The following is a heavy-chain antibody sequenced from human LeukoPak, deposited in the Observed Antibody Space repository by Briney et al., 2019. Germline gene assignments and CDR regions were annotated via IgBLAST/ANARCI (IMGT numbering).Heavy chain of an antibody. V-gene: IGHV3-30*04. CDR1: GFTFSSYA. CDR2: ISYDGSNK. Sequence: GRSLRPSCAASGFTFSSYAMHWVRQAPGKGMEWVAVISYDGSNKYYADSVKGRFTISRDNSKNTLYLQMNSLRAEDTAVYYCARGWYSNHYDFWSGYPYWGQGTLVTVSS. J-gene: IGHJ4*02. D-gene: IGHD3-3*01. CDR3: ARGWYSNHYDFWSGYPY.